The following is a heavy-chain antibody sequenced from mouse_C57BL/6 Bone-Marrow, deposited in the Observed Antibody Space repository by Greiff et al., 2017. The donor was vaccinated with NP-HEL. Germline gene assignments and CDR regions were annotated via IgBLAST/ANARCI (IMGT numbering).Heavy chain of an antibody. V-gene: IGHV1-19*01. CDR3: ATIYDGYLYYFDY. Sequence: EVQLQQSGPVLVKPGASVKMSCKASGYTFTDYYMNWVKQSHGKSLEWIGVINPYNGGPSYNQKFKGKATLTVDKSSSTAYMELNSLTSEDSAVYYCATIYDGYLYYFDYWGQGTTLTVSS. J-gene: IGHJ2*01. CDR2: INPYNGGP. D-gene: IGHD2-3*01. CDR1: GYTFTDYY.